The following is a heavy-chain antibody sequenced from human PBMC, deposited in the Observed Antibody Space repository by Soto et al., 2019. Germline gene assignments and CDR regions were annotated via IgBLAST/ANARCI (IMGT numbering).Heavy chain of an antibody. CDR3: ARGANWDGDSYYDSSGYSPFDY. CDR2: ISAYNGNT. J-gene: IGHJ4*02. V-gene: IGHV1-18*01. Sequence: ASVKVSCKASGYTFTSYGISWVRQAPGQGLEWMGWISAYNGNTNYAQKLQGRVTMTTGTSTSTAYMELRSLRSDDTAVYYCARGANWDGDSYYDSSGYSPFDYWGQGTLVTVSS. CDR1: GYTFTSYG. D-gene: IGHD3-22*01.